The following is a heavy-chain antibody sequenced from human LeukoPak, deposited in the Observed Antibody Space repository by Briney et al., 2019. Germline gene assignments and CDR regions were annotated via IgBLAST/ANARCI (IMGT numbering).Heavy chain of an antibody. Sequence: ASVKVSCKASGGTFSSYAISWVRQAPGQGLEWMGGIIPIFGTANYAQKFQGRVTITADESTSTAYMELSSLRSEDTAVYYCARGTYYYDSSGYYTNWFDPWGQGTLVTVSS. J-gene: IGHJ5*02. CDR3: ARGTYYYDSSGYYTNWFDP. CDR1: GGTFSSYA. D-gene: IGHD3-22*01. CDR2: IIPIFGTA. V-gene: IGHV1-69*13.